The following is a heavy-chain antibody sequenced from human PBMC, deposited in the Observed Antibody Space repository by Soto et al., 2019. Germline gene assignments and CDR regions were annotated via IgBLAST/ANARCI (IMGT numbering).Heavy chain of an antibody. CDR1: GFTFSSYA. CDR2: ISGSGGST. D-gene: IGHD3-9*01. Sequence: GGSLRLSCAASGFTFSSYAMSWVRQAPGKGLEWVSAISGSGGSTYYADSVKGRFTISRDNSKNTLYLQMNSLRAEDTAVYYCAKRGGQYYDILTGYYPYYFDYWGQGTLVTVSS. CDR3: AKRGGQYYDILTGYYPYYFDY. V-gene: IGHV3-23*01. J-gene: IGHJ4*02.